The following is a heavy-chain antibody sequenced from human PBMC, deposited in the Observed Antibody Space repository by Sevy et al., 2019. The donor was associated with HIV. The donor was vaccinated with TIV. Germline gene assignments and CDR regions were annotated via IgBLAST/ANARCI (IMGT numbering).Heavy chain of an antibody. J-gene: IGHJ4*02. D-gene: IGHD1-20*01. CDR2: ITWNSDYI. CDR1: GFTFDDYA. V-gene: IGHV3-9*01. CDR3: AKGYNWVNSTCFDF. Sequence: GGSLRLSCAASGFTFDDYAMHWVRQAPGKGLEWVSGITWNSDYIGYADSVRGRFTISRDNAKNSLYLQMSSLRAEDTALYYCAKGYNWVNSTCFDFWGQGTLVTVSS.